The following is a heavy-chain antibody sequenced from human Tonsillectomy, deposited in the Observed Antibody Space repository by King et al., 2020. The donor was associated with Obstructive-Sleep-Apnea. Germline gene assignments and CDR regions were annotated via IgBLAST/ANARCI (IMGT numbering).Heavy chain of an antibody. J-gene: IGHJ4*02. CDR3: AQVEHETGLTYYFTY. Sequence: LQLQESGPGLVKPSGTLSLTCTVSGGSIRTSSYYWGWLRQPPGKGLEWIGTVDYNGNTYYNPSLKSRVSTSLDTSKNQISLDLRSVTAADTAVYFCAQVEHETGLTYYFTYWGQGTLVTVSS. D-gene: IGHD3/OR15-3a*01. V-gene: IGHV4-39*07. CDR2: VDYNGNT. CDR1: GGSIRTSSYY.